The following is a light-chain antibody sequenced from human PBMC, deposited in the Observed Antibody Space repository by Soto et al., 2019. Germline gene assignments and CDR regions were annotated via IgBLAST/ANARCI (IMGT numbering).Light chain of an antibody. CDR3: AAWDDNLNGYV. J-gene: IGLJ1*01. CDR2: STN. Sequence: QSVLTQPPSASGTPRQRVTISCSGSSSNIGGNTVNWYQQLPGTAPKLLIYSTNQRPSGVPDRFSGSKSGTSASLAISGLQSEDEADYYCAAWDDNLNGYVFGTGTKLTVL. CDR1: SSNIGGNT. V-gene: IGLV1-44*01.